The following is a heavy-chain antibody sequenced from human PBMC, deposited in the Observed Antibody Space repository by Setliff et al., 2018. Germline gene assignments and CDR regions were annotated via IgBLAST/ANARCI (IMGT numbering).Heavy chain of an antibody. Sequence: SETLSLTCTVSGGSLSNYYWSWIRQSPGKGLEWIGFIYYNGRSDHNPSFQSRVTMSVDRSKNQFSLNLRAMTAADTAVYYCARGRIQLWEYYFDYWGQGTLVTVSS. J-gene: IGHJ4*02. CDR2: IYYNGRS. D-gene: IGHD5-18*01. V-gene: IGHV4-59*01. CDR1: GGSLSNYY. CDR3: ARGRIQLWEYYFDY.